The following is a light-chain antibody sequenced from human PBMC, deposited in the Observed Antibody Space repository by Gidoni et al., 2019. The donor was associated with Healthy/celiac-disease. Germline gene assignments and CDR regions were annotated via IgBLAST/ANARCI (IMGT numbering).Light chain of an antibody. V-gene: IGKV3-11*01. CDR2: DAS. CDR1: PSVSSY. Sequence: EIVLTQSPATLSLSPGERANLSCRASPSVSSYLAWYQQKPGQAPRLLIYDASNRATGIPARFSGSGSGTDFTLTISSLEPEDFAVYYFQQRSNWRLTFGGGTKVESK. J-gene: IGKJ4*01. CDR3: QQRSNWRLT.